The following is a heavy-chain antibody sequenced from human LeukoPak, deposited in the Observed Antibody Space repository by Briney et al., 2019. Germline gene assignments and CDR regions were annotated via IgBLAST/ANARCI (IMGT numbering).Heavy chain of an antibody. V-gene: IGHV3-13*01. CDR3: ARGSMLVPYDY. D-gene: IGHD6-13*01. Sequence: GGSLRLSCAASGFTFSSYDMHWVRHATGKGLEWVSAIGTAGDTYYPGSVKGRFTISRENAKNSLYLQMNSLRAGDTALYYCARGSMLVPYDYWGQGTLVTVSS. J-gene: IGHJ4*02. CDR2: IGTAGDT. CDR1: GFTFSSYD.